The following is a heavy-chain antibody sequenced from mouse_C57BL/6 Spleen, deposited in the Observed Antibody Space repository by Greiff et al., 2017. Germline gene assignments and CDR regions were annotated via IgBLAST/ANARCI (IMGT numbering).Heavy chain of an antibody. V-gene: IGHV1-42*01. CDR2: MNPSTGGT. CDR3: ARTYYDYDGYAMDY. Sequence: VQLQQSGPELVKPGASVKISCKASGYSFTGYYLNWVKQSPEKSLEWIGEMNPSTGGTTYNQKFKAKATLTVDKSSSTAYMQLKSLTSEDSAVYYSARTYYDYDGYAMDYWGQGTSVTVSS. J-gene: IGHJ4*01. D-gene: IGHD2-4*01. CDR1: GYSFTGYY.